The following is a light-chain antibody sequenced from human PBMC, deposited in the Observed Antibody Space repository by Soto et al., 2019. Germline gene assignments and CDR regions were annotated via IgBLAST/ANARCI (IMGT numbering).Light chain of an antibody. Sequence: DIPMTQSPSSVSASVGDRVTITCRASQGISSCLAGYQQKPGKAPKLLIFAASSLQSAVPSRCSGSGSGTDFTLTISSLQPEDFATYYCQQANSFPYTFGQGTKLEIK. CDR3: QQANSFPYT. CDR1: QGISSC. J-gene: IGKJ2*01. V-gene: IGKV1-12*01. CDR2: AAS.